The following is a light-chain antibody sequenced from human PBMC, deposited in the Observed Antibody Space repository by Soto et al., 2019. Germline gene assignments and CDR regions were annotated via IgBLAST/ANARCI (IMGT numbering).Light chain of an antibody. J-gene: IGKJ2*01. Sequence: EIVLTQSPGTLSLSPGERATLSCRASQSISGSYLAWYQQKPGQAPRLLIYGASSRATSIPDRFTGSGSGTGFTLTISRLEPEDSAVYYCQQYGSSRNTFGQGTKLEIK. V-gene: IGKV3-20*01. CDR3: QQYGSSRNT. CDR2: GAS. CDR1: QSISGSY.